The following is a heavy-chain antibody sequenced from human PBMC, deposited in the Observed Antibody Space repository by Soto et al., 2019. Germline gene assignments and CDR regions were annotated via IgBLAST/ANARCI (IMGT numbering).Heavy chain of an antibody. Sequence: VPKRLSCAAAGFSLSIYIMAWARQAPGKGLEWVSYITSDSSNVHYADSVKGRFTISRDNSKKTLYLQMNSLRAEDTAVYYCAKRAGYYDSGGYYNYWGQGTLVTVSS. CDR2: ITSDSSNV. CDR1: GFSLSIYI. J-gene: IGHJ4*02. V-gene: IGHV3-23*03. D-gene: IGHD3-22*01. CDR3: AKRAGYYDSGGYYNY.